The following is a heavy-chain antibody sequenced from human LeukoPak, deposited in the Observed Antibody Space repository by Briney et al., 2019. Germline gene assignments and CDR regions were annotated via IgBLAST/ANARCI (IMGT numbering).Heavy chain of an antibody. V-gene: IGHV4-39*01. CDR2: IYYSGST. CDR1: TGSISSSSYC. D-gene: IGHD2-2*01. CDR3: ASRYCSSTSCQRRSFDY. J-gene: IGHJ4*02. Sequence: PPQTLSLTPTLSTGSISSSSYCCGSARHPPGSGRGWVGSIYYSGSTYYNPSLKSRVTISVDTSKNQFSLKLSSVTAADTAVYYCASRYCSSTSCQRRSFDYWGQGTLVTVSS.